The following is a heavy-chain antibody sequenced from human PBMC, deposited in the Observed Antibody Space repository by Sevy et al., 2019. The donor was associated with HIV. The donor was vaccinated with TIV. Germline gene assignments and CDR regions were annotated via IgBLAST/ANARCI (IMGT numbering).Heavy chain of an antibody. CDR2: IYHRGTT. J-gene: IGHJ4*02. Sequence: SETLSLTCAVSGLSISGSYWWSWVRQPPRKGLEWIGEIYHRGTTNYNPSLKSRVTISVDKSKNQFSLKLSSVTAADTAVYYCAAVAGTDILGCYFEFWGQGTLVTVSS. CDR1: GLSISGSYW. V-gene: IGHV4-4*02. CDR3: AAVAGTDILGCYFEF. D-gene: IGHD6-19*01.